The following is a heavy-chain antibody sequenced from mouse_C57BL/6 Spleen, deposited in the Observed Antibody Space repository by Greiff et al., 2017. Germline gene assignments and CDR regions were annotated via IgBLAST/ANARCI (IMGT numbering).Heavy chain of an antibody. CDR1: GFTFSDFY. D-gene: IGHD2-3*01. CDR3: ARDAGGYYVGYFDV. V-gene: IGHV7-1*01. J-gene: IGHJ1*03. Sequence: EVKVVESGGGLVQSGRSLRLSCATSGFTFSDFYMEWVRQAPGKGLEWIAASRNKANDYTTEYSESVKGRFIVSRDTSQSFLYLQMNALRAEDTAIYYCARDAGGYYVGYFDVWGTGTTVTVSS. CDR2: SRNKANDYTT.